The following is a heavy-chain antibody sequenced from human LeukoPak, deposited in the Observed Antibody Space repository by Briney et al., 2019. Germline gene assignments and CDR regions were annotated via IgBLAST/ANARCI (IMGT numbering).Heavy chain of an antibody. CDR3: ARDLGSGSYYSYFDY. J-gene: IGHJ4*02. Sequence: ASVKVSCKASGYTFTSYGISWVRQAPGQGLEWMGWISAYNGNTNYAQKLQGRVTMTTDTSTSTAYMELRSLRSDDTAVYYCARDLGSGSYYSYFDYWGQGTLVTVSS. D-gene: IGHD3-10*01. CDR1: GYTFTSYG. CDR2: ISAYNGNT. V-gene: IGHV1-18*01.